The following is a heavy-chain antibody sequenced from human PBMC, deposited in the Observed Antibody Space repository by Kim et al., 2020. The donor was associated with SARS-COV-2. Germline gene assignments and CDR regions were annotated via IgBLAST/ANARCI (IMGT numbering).Heavy chain of an antibody. CDR1: GGSFSGYY. V-gene: IGHV4-34*01. CDR2: INHSGST. CDR3: ARGGVAVAGLSTPFDY. Sequence: SETLSLTCAVYGGSFSGYYWSWIRQPPGKGLEWIGEINHSGSTNYNPSLKSRVTISVDTSKNQFSLKLSSVTAADTAVYYCARGGVAVAGLSTPFDYWGQGTLVTVSS. J-gene: IGHJ4*02. D-gene: IGHD6-19*01.